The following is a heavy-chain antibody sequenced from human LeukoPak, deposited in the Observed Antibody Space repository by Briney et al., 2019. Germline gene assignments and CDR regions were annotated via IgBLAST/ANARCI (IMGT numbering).Heavy chain of an antibody. Sequence: PGGSLRLSCAASGFTFSSYAMSWVRQAPGKGLEWVSAISGSGGSIYYADSVKGRFTISRDNSKNTLYLQMNSLRAEDTAVYYCAKTNRLGILPYDYWGQGTLVTVSS. CDR1: GFTFSSYA. CDR2: ISGSGGSI. CDR3: AKTNRLGILPYDY. J-gene: IGHJ4*02. D-gene: IGHD7-27*01. V-gene: IGHV3-23*01.